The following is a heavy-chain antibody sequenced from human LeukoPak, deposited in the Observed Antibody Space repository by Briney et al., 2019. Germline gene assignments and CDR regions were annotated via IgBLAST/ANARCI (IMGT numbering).Heavy chain of an antibody. CDR1: GGSISSGGYS. CDR2: MYHGGST. D-gene: IGHD4-17*01. CDR3: ASTNDSGDYMGA. V-gene: IGHV4-30-2*01. Sequence: PSQTLSLTCTVSGGSISSGGYSWSWIRQPPGKGLEWIGYMYHGGSTYYSPSLKSRVTISVDWSKNQFSLNLSSVTAADTAVYYCASTNDSGDYMGAWGQGTLVTVSS. J-gene: IGHJ5*02.